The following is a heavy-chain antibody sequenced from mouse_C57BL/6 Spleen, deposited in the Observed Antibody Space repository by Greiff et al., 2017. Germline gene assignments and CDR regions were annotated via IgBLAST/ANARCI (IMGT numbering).Heavy chain of an antibody. CDR1: GFTFSDYY. CDR2: INYDGSST. Sequence: EVQRVESEGGLVQPGSSMKLSCTASGFTFSDYYMAWVRQVPEKGLEWVANINYDGSSTYYLDSLKSRFIISRDNAKNILYLQMSSLKSEDTATYYCARDRECYDAMAYWGQGTSVTVSS. J-gene: IGHJ4*01. CDR3: ARDRECYDAMAY. V-gene: IGHV5-16*01.